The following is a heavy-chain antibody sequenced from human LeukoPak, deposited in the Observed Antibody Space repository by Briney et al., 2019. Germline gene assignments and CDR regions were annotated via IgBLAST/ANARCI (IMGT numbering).Heavy chain of an antibody. CDR2: INPNSGGT. CDR3: ARDLVSYDSSASGDY. Sequence: ASVKVSCKASGYTFTGYYMHWVRQAPGQGLEWMGWINPNSGGTNYAQKFQGRVTMTRDTSISTAYMELSRLRSDDTAVYYCARDLVSYDSSASGDYWGQGTLVTVSS. CDR1: GYTFTGYY. J-gene: IGHJ4*02. V-gene: IGHV1-2*02. D-gene: IGHD3-22*01.